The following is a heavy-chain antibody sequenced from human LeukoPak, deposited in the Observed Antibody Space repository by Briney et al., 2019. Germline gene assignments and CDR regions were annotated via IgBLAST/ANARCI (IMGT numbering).Heavy chain of an antibody. V-gene: IGHV4-34*01. Sequence: PSETLSLTCAVYGGSFSGYYWSWIRQPPGKGLEWIGEINHSGSTNYNPPLKSRVTISVDTSKNQFSLKLNSVTATDTAVYYCARHYGPWGQGTLVTVSS. CDR1: GGSFSGYY. J-gene: IGHJ4*02. CDR3: ARHYGP. CDR2: INHSGST. D-gene: IGHD3-16*01.